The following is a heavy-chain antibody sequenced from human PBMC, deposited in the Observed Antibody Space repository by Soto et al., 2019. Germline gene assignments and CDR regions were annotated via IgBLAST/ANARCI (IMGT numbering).Heavy chain of an antibody. V-gene: IGHV3-48*02. J-gene: IGHJ2*01. CDR1: GFTFSSYS. CDR2: ISSSSSTI. D-gene: IGHD2-15*01. Sequence: PWGSLRLSCAASGFTFSSYSMNWVRQAPGKGLEWVSYISSSSSTIYYADSVKGRFTISRDNAKNSLYLQMNSLRDEDTAVYYCARVTVVNWYFDLWGRGTLVTVSS. CDR3: ARVTVVNWYFDL.